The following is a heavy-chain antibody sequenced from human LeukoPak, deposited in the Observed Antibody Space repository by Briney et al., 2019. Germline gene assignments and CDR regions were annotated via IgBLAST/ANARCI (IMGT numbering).Heavy chain of an antibody. CDR3: ARGPTNGQAFDY. CDR2: IREDGSEK. J-gene: IGHJ4*02. Sequence: PGGSLRLSCAASGFTFSSSWMTWVRQAPGKVLEWMASIREDGSEKTSVDSVKGRFTISRDNAKNSLYLQMDSLRAEDTAVYYCARGPTNGQAFDYWGQGTLVSVSS. V-gene: IGHV3-7*01. CDR1: GFTFSSSW. D-gene: IGHD2-8*01.